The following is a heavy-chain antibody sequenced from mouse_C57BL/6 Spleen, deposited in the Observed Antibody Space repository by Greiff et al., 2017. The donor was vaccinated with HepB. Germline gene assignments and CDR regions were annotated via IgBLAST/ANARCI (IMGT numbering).Heavy chain of an antibody. CDR1: GFTFTDYY. J-gene: IGHJ3*01. D-gene: IGHD1-1*01. V-gene: IGHV7-3*01. CDR3: ARSPFIYYCGSPWFAY. Sequence: EVQGVESGGGLVQPGGSLSLSCAASGFTFTDYYMSWVRQPPGKALEWLGFIRNKANGYTTEYSASVKGRFTISRDNSHSILYLQMNALRAEDSATYDCARSPFIYYCGSPWFAYWGQGTLVTVSA. CDR2: IRNKANGYTT.